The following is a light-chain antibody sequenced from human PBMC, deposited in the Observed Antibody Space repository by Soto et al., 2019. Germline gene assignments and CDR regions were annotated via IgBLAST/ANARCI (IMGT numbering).Light chain of an antibody. V-gene: IGKV3-20*01. CDR3: QQYGSSHT. CDR1: QSVSSNY. CDR2: GAS. Sequence: EIVLTQSPGTLSLSPGERATLSCRASQSVSSNYLAWYQQKPGQAPRLLLYGASSRATGIPDRCSGSGSGTDFTLTISSLEPEDCAVYYCQQYGSSHTFGQGTKLEIK. J-gene: IGKJ2*01.